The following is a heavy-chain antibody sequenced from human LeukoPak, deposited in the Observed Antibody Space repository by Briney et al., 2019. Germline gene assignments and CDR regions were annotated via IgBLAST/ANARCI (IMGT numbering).Heavy chain of an antibody. J-gene: IGHJ4*02. CDR2: ISGSGIGT. CDR3: TSSLNY. Sequence: GGSLRLSCAASGFTFNNYAMNWVRQAPGKGLEWVSTISGSGIGTYYADSVKGRFTISRDNSKNTLYLQMNSLRAEDTAVYYCTSSLNYWGQGTLVTVSS. CDR1: GFTFNNYA. V-gene: IGHV3-23*01.